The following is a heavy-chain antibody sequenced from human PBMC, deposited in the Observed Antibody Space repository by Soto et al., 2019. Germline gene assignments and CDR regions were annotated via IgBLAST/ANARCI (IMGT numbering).Heavy chain of an antibody. CDR2: ISRSGTTT. CDR3: AREAAAGTDGFDP. Sequence: EVQLVESGGGLVQPGGSLRVSCAASGFTFSSFEMNWVRQAPGKGLEWVSYISRSGTTTHYADSVKGRFTISRDNAKNSLYLQMNSLRAEDTGVYYCAREAAAGTDGFDPWGQGTLVTVSS. CDR1: GFTFSSFE. V-gene: IGHV3-48*03. D-gene: IGHD6-13*01. J-gene: IGHJ5*02.